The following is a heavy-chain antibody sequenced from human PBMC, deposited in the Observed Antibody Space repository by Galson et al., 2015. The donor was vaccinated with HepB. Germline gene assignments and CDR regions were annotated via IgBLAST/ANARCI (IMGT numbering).Heavy chain of an antibody. CDR1: GYTFTSYD. Sequence: SVKVSCKASGYTFTSYDINWVRQATGHGLEWMGWMNPNSGGTNYAQKFQGRVTMTRDTSINPAYMELSRLRSDDTAVYYCARDGSGSGYNWFDPWGQGTLVTVSS. D-gene: IGHD1-26*01. CDR2: MNPNSGGT. J-gene: IGHJ5*02. CDR3: ARDGSGSGYNWFDP. V-gene: IGHV1-2*02.